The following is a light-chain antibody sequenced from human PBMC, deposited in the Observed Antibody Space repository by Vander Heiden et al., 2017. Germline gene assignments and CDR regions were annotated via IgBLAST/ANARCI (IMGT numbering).Light chain of an antibody. J-gene: IGKJ1*01. CDR1: QRISSW. Sequence: DIQMTQSPSTLSASVGNRVTIPCRASQRISSWLAWYQQKPGKAPKLLIYKASSLESGVPSRFSGSGSGTEFTLTSSSLQPDDFATYYCQQNNTYWTFGQGTKVEIK. V-gene: IGKV1-5*03. CDR2: KAS. CDR3: QQNNTYWT.